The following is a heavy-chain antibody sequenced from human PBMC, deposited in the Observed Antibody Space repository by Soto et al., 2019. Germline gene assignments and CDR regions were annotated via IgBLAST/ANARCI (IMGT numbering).Heavy chain of an antibody. V-gene: IGHV1-8*01. CDR1: GYTFTSYD. Sequence: QVQLVQSGAEVKKPGASVKVSCKASGYTFTSYDINCVRQATGQGLEWMGWMNPNRGTTGYAQKLQGRVTMTRNTSMSTANMELSGLRSENTAVYYCASEVGSGIDYWGQGTLVTVSS. D-gene: IGHD1-26*01. J-gene: IGHJ4*02. CDR3: ASEVGSGIDY. CDR2: MNPNRGTT.